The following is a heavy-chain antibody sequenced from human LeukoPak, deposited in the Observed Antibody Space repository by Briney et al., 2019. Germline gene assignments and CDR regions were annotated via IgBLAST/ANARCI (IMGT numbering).Heavy chain of an antibody. V-gene: IGHV3-23*01. Sequence: PGGSLRLSCAASGFTFSSYAMSWVRQAPGKGLEWVSAISGSGGSTYYADSVKGRFTISRDNSKNTLYLQMNSLRAEDTAVYYCAKDESQVITFGGVSYYFDYWGQGTLVTVSS. CDR1: GFTFSSYA. CDR3: AKDESQVITFGGVSYYFDY. CDR2: ISGSGGST. D-gene: IGHD3-16*01. J-gene: IGHJ4*02.